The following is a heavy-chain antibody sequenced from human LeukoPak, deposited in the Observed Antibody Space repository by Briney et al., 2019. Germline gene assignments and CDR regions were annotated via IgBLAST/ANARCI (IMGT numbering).Heavy chain of an antibody. CDR2: IYSSGST. J-gene: IGHJ4*02. Sequence: SETLSLNCTVSGGSINSYYWSWIRQPAGKGLEWIGRIYSSGSTNYNPSLKSRVSMSVDTSKNQFSLKLTSVTAADTAVYYCARGGKATVVAMWGQGILVTVSS. CDR1: GGSINSYY. CDR3: ARGGKATVVAM. D-gene: IGHD4-23*01. V-gene: IGHV4-4*07.